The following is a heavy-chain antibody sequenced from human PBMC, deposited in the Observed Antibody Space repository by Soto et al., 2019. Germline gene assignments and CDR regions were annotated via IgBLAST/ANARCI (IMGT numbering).Heavy chain of an antibody. V-gene: IGHV3-33*01. J-gene: IGHJ4*02. D-gene: IGHD1-7*01. Sequence: GGSLRLSCAASGFTFSSYGMHWVRQAPGKGLEWVAVIWCDGSNKYYADSVKGRFTISRDNSKNTLYLQMNSLRAEDTAVYYCARGRLALYNWNYEVLYWGQGTLVTVSS. CDR2: IWCDGSNK. CDR3: ARGRLALYNWNYEVLY. CDR1: GFTFSSYG.